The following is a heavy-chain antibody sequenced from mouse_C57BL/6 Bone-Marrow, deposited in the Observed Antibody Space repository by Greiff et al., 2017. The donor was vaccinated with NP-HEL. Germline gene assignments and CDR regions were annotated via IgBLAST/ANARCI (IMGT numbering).Heavy chain of an antibody. Sequence: DVMLVESGGGLVKPGGSLKLSCAASGFTFSSYAMSWVRQTPEKRLEWVATISDGGSYTYYPDNVKGRFTISRDNAKNNLYLQMSHLKSEDTAMYYCARDFYYYGSSYYFDYWGQGTTLTVSS. V-gene: IGHV5-4*01. CDR3: ARDFYYYGSSYYFDY. CDR2: ISDGGSYT. CDR1: GFTFSSYA. D-gene: IGHD1-1*01. J-gene: IGHJ2*01.